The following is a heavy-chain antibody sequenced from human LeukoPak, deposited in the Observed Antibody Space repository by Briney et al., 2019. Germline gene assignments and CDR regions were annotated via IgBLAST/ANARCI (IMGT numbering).Heavy chain of an antibody. CDR1: GFTFSSYA. J-gene: IGHJ4*02. V-gene: IGHV3-23*01. D-gene: IGHD4-17*01. CDR2: ISGSGGST. CDR3: AKLVTTVTTWNYFDY. Sequence: PGGSLRLSCAASGFTFSSYAMSWVRQAPGKGLEWVSAISGSGGSTYYADSVKGRFTISRDNSKNTLYPQMNSLRAEDTAVYYCAKLVTTVTTWNYFDYWGQGTLVTVSS.